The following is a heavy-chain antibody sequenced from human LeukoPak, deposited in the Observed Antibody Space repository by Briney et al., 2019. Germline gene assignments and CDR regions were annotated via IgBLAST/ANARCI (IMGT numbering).Heavy chain of an antibody. Sequence: PSETLSLTCTVSGGSISSGGYYWSWIRQHPGKGLEWIGYIYYSGSTYYNPSLKSRVTISVDTSKNQFSLKLSSVTAADTAVYYCARAGCSGGSCYGPRDDPWGQGTLVTVSS. V-gene: IGHV4-31*03. CDR2: IYYSGST. CDR3: ARAGCSGGSCYGPRDDP. D-gene: IGHD2-15*01. J-gene: IGHJ5*02. CDR1: GGSISSGGYY.